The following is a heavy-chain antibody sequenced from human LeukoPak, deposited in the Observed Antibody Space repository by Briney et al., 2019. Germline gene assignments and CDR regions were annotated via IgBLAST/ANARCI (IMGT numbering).Heavy chain of an antibody. CDR3: AKDLVGGTFDY. V-gene: IGHV3-30*18. J-gene: IGHJ4*02. D-gene: IGHD1-26*01. Sequence: PGGSLRLPLPASGFSFSSFGRHGFPQPPGKGLEWVAVLSYDGSNIYYADSVKGRFTISRDNSKNTLYLQMNSLRAEDTAVYYCAKDLVGGTFDYWGQGTLVTVSS. CDR1: GFSFSSFG. CDR2: LSYDGSNI.